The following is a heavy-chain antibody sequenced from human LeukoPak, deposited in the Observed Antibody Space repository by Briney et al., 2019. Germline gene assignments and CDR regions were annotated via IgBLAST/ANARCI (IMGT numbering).Heavy chain of an antibody. CDR2: ISAYNGNT. Sequence: GASVKVSCKASGATFRNYAISWVRQAPGQGLEWMGWISAYNGNTNYAQKLQGRVTMTTDTSTSTAYMELRSLRSDDTAVYYCARGPIDQWLVREGYFDYWGQGTLVTVSS. CDR1: GATFRNYA. V-gene: IGHV1-18*01. CDR3: ARGPIDQWLVREGYFDY. J-gene: IGHJ4*02. D-gene: IGHD6-19*01.